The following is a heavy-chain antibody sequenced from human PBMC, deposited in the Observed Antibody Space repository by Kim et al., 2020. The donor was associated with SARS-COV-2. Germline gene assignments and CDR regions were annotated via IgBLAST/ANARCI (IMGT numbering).Heavy chain of an antibody. V-gene: IGHV6-1*01. D-gene: IGHD6-19*01. J-gene: IGHJ6*02. CDR3: ARVWIDGGPDGAVPDYYYGMDV. Sequence: SQTLSLTCAISGDSVSSNSAAWNWIRQSPSRGLEWLGRTYYRSKWYNDYAVSVKSRITINPDTSKNQFSLQLNSVTPEDTAVYYCARVWIDGGPDGAVPDYYYGMDVWGQGTTVTVSS. CDR1: GDSVSSNSAA. CDR2: TYYRSKWYN.